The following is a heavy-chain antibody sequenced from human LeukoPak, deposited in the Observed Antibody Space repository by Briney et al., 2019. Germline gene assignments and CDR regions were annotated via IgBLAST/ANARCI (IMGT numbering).Heavy chain of an antibody. CDR2: IYYSGST. V-gene: IGHV4-39*07. CDR1: GGSISSSSYY. CDR3: AGESEYCSGGSCYPTVHYMDV. Sequence: SETLSLTCTVSGGSISSSSYYWGWIRQPPGKGLEWIGSIYYSGSTYYNPSLKSRVTISVDTSKNQFSLKLSSVTAADTAVYYCAGESEYCSGGSCYPTVHYMDVWGKGTTVTVSS. J-gene: IGHJ6*03. D-gene: IGHD2-15*01.